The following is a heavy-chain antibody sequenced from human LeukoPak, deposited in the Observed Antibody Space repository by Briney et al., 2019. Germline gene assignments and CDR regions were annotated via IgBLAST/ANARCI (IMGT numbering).Heavy chain of an antibody. CDR2: IYHSGST. CDR1: GYSISSGYY. V-gene: IGHV4-38-2*02. J-gene: IGHJ4*02. D-gene: IGHD3-10*01. Sequence: SETLSLTCTVSGYSISSGYYWGWIRQPPGKGLEWIGSIYHSGSTYYNPSLKSRVTISVDTSKNQFSLKLSSVTAADTAVYYCARLVLLWFGELLYFDYWGQGTLVTVSS. CDR3: ARLVLLWFGELLYFDY.